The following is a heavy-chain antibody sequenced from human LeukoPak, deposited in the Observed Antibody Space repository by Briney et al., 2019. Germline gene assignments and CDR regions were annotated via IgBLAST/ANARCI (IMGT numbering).Heavy chain of an antibody. CDR2: IYTSGST. CDR3: ARDDFAGWYPTSQSWFDP. J-gene: IGHJ5*02. CDR1: GGSISSGSYY. V-gene: IGHV4-61*02. Sequence: PSETLSLTCTVSGGSISSGSYYWSWIRQPAGKGLEWIGRIYTSGSTNYNPSLKSRVTISVDTSKNQFSLKLSSVTAADTAVYYCARDDFAGWYPTSQSWFDPWGQGTLVTVSS. D-gene: IGHD6-19*01.